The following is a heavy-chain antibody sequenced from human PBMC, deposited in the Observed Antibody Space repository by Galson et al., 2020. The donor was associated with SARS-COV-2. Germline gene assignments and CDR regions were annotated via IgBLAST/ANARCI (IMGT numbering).Heavy chain of an antibody. J-gene: IGHJ6*03. CDR1: GFTVSSNY. CDR3: ARGTTGGDYYYYYMDV. D-gene: IGHD1-7*01. CDR2: VYGGGST. Sequence: GGSLRLSCAASGFTVSSNYMSWVRQAPGKGLEWVSVVYGGGSTNYADSVKGRFTISRDNSKNTLYLQMNSLRAEDTAVYYCARGTTGGDYYYYYMDVWGKGTTVTGSS. V-gene: IGHV3-66*01.